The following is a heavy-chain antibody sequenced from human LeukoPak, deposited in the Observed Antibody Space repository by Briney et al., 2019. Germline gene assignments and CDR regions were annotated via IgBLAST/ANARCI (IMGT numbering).Heavy chain of an antibody. V-gene: IGHV4-30-2*01. Sequence: SETLSLTCTVSGGSISSGGYYWSWIRQPPGKGLEWIGYIYHSGSTYYNPSLKSRVTISVDRSKNQFSLKLSSVTAADTAVYYCARGFLLTTVTTGGAFDIWGQGTMVTVSS. CDR2: IYHSGST. J-gene: IGHJ3*02. CDR1: GGSISSGGYY. CDR3: ARGFLLTTVTTGGAFDI. D-gene: IGHD4-11*01.